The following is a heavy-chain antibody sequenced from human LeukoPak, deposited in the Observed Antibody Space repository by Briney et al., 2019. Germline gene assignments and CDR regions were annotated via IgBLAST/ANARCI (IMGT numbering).Heavy chain of an antibody. D-gene: IGHD2-15*01. CDR1: GFTFSNYG. V-gene: IGHV3-23*01. CDR3: AKAPVTSCRGAFCYPFDY. J-gene: IGHJ4*02. CDR2: MSSSDDGR. Sequence: GGSLRRSCAASGFTFSNYGMSWVRQAPGKGLEWVSAMSSSDDGRYYAASVRGRFTISRDTSRSTLYLQMNSLRAEDAAVYYCAKAPVTSCRGAFCYPFDYWGQGTLVTVSS.